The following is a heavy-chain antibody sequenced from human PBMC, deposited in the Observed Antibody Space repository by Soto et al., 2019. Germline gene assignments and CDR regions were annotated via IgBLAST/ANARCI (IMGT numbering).Heavy chain of an antibody. CDR3: ARELSAAGTPYFDY. D-gene: IGHD6-13*01. Sequence: QVQLVESGGGLVKPGGSLRLSCAASGFTFSDYYMSWIRQAPGKGLEWVSYISSSSSYTNYADSVKGRFTISRDNAKNSLYLQMNSLRAEDTAVYYWARELSAAGTPYFDYWGQGTLVTVSS. CDR2: ISSSSSYT. CDR1: GFTFSDYY. J-gene: IGHJ4*02. V-gene: IGHV3-11*05.